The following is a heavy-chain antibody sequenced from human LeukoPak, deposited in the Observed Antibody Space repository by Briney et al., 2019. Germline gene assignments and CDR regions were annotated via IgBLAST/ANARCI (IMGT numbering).Heavy chain of an antibody. V-gene: IGHV3-74*01. D-gene: IGHD1-26*01. CDR3: LTVVETTIAAFDI. Sequence: GGSLRLSCAASGFTFSSYAMSWVRQAPGKGLVWVSRIDANAKTTSYADSVKGRFTISTDSAKKTLYLQMNSLRVEDTAVYYCLTVVETTIAAFDIWGQGTMVTVSS. CDR1: GFTFSSYA. CDR2: IDANAKTT. J-gene: IGHJ3*02.